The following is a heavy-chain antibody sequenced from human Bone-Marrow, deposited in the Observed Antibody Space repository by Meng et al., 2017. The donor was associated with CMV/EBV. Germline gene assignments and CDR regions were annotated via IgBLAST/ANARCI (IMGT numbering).Heavy chain of an antibody. V-gene: IGHV3-30-3*01. CDR2: ISYDGSNK. J-gene: IGHJ6*02. D-gene: IGHD6-13*01. CDR1: GFTFSSYA. CDR3: AKETFGSSWYYYYGMDV. Sequence: GESLKISCAASGFTFSSYAMHWVRQAPGKGLEWVAVISYDGSNKYYADSVKGRFTISRDNSKNTLYLQMNSLRAEDSAVYYCAKETFGSSWYYYYGMDVWGQGTTVTVSS.